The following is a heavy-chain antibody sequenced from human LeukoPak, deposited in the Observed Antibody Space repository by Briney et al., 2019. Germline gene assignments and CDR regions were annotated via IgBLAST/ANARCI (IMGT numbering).Heavy chain of an antibody. CDR1: GYTFTSYC. J-gene: IGHJ4*02. Sequence: GASVKVSCKASGYTFTSYCMHWVRQAPGQGLEWMGIINPSGGSTSYAQKFQGRVTMTRDTSTSTVYMELSSLRSEDTAVYYCARVPREVFGVVISDYFDYWGQGTLVTVSS. CDR3: ARVPREVFGVVISDYFDY. D-gene: IGHD3-3*01. CDR2: INPSGGST. V-gene: IGHV1-46*01.